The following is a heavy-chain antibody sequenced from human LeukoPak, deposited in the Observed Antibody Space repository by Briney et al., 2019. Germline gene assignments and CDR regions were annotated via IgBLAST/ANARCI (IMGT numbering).Heavy chain of an antibody. CDR1: GGSISGYF. V-gene: IGHV4-59*08. Sequence: SETLSLTCTVSGGSISGYFWSWIRQPPGKGLEWIGYMYYSGSTNYNPSLKSRVTISVDTSKNQFSLKLSSVTAADTAVYYCARQGVVAGQALTYFDYWGQGTLVTVSS. D-gene: IGHD6-19*01. J-gene: IGHJ4*02. CDR3: ARQGVVAGQALTYFDY. CDR2: MYYSGST.